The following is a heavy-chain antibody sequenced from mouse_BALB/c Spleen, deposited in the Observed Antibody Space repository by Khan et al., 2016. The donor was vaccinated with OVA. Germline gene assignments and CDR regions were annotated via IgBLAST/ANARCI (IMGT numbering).Heavy chain of an antibody. CDR3: ANHGSSSAWFAY. CDR2: INPSTGYS. CDR1: GYTFTSYW. J-gene: IGHJ3*01. D-gene: IGHD1-1*01. Sequence: QVQLKQSGAELAKPGASVKMSCKASGYTFTSYWMHWVKQRPGQGLEWIGYINPSTGYSEYNQKFKDKATLTADKSSSTAYMQLSSLTSDDSALYYCANHGSSSAWFAYWGQGTLVTVSA. V-gene: IGHV1-7*01.